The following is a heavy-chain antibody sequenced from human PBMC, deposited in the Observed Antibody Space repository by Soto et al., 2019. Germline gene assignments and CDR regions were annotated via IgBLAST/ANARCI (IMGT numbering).Heavy chain of an antibody. CDR2: VYYTGST. V-gene: IGHV4-59*01. CDR1: GGSISGSY. Sequence: LSLTCSVSGGSISGSYWSWIRQSPGKGLEWLGYVYYTGSTNYSPSLSSRVSISVDTSKNEFSLRLSSVTAADTAVYFCARSVAVPGAHIDYWGQGTQVTVSS. D-gene: IGHD6-19*01. CDR3: ARSVAVPGAHIDY. J-gene: IGHJ4*02.